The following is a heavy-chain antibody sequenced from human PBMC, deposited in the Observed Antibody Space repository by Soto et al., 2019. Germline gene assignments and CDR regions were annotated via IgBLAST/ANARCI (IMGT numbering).Heavy chain of an antibody. CDR2: IYRTGST. D-gene: IGHD1-7*01. V-gene: IGHV4-4*02. Sequence: QVQLQESGPGLVKPSGTLSLTCAVSGGSFTSNNWWTWVRQPPGQGLEWIGEIYRTGSTNYNPSLKSRVTISLDKAENHFSLKVTSLTAAVTAVYYCASRDPGTSVDYWGQGTLVTVSS. CDR3: ASRDPGTSVDY. J-gene: IGHJ4*02. CDR1: GGSFTSNNW.